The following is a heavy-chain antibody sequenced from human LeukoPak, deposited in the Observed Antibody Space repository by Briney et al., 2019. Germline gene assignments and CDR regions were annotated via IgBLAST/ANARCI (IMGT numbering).Heavy chain of an antibody. CDR2: VYYSGST. CDR3: ARSELLWFGKVNSGFDF. V-gene: IGHV4-59*01. D-gene: IGHD3-10*01. CDR1: GGSISTYY. J-gene: IGHJ4*02. Sequence: SETLSLTCTVSGGSISTYYWSWIRQPPGKGLEWIGYVYYSGSTNYNPSLKSRVTISVDTSENQFSLKMSSVTAADTAMYYCARSELLWFGKVNSGFDFWGRGTLVTVSS.